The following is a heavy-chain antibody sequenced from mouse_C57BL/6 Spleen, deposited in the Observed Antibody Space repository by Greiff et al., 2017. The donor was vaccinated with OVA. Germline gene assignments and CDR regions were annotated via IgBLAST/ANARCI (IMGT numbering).Heavy chain of an antibody. D-gene: IGHD5-2*01. Sequence: VQLQQPGAELVRPGTSVKLSCKASGYTFTSYWMHWVKQRPGQGLEWIGVIDPSDSYTNYNQKFKGKATLTVDTSSSTAYMQLSSLTSEDSAVYYCAREEYDWFADWGKGTLVTVSA. CDR2: IDPSDSYT. CDR3: AREEYDWFAD. V-gene: IGHV1-59*01. J-gene: IGHJ3*01. CDR1: GYTFTSYW.